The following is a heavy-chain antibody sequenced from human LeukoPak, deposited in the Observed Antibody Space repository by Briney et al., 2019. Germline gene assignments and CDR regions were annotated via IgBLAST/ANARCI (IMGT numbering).Heavy chain of an antibody. Sequence: GGSLRPSCAASGFTIKSYAMSWVRQAPGKGLEWVSAISGSGSTTYYADSVKGRFTISRDNAMNSLYLQMNSLRDEDTAVYYCARDYSSSGTSFGYYNGMDVWGQGTTVTVSS. V-gene: IGHV3-23*01. CDR1: GFTIKSYA. CDR2: ISGSGSTT. CDR3: ARDYSSSGTSFGYYNGMDV. D-gene: IGHD2-2*01. J-gene: IGHJ6*02.